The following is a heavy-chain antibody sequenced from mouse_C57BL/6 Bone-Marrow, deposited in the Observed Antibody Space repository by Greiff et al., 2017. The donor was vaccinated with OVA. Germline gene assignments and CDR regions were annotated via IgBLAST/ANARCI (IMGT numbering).Heavy chain of an antibody. V-gene: IGHV1-22*01. CDR1: GYTFTDYN. Sequence: VQLQQSGPELVKPGASVKMSCKASGYTFTDYNMHWVKQSHGKSLEWIGYINPNNGGTSYNQKFKGKATLTVNKSSSTAYMELRRLTSEDSAVYYCASKHYSNSFLYYAMDYWGQGTSVTVSS. D-gene: IGHD2-5*01. CDR2: INPNNGGT. CDR3: ASKHYSNSFLYYAMDY. J-gene: IGHJ4*01.